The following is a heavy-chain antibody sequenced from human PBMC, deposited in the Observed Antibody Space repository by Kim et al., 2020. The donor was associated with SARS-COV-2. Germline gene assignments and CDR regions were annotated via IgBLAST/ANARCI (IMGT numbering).Heavy chain of an antibody. Sequence: GGSLRLSCAASGFTFSSYGMHWIRQAPGKGLEWVAVIWYDGSNKYYADSVKGRFTISRDNSKNTLYLQMNSLRAEDTAVYYCAKGGYSYDWYYFDYWGQGTLVTVSS. V-gene: IGHV3-33*06. CDR2: IWYDGSNK. J-gene: IGHJ4*02. CDR3: AKGGYSYDWYYFDY. D-gene: IGHD5-18*01. CDR1: GFTFSSYG.